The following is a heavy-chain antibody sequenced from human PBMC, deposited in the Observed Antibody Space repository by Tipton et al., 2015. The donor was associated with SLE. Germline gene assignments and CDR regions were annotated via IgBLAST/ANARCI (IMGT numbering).Heavy chain of an antibody. CDR1: GGSISSYY. Sequence: LSLTCTVSGGSISSYYWSWIRQPPGRGLEWIGYIHYSGSTNCDPSLKSRVTISVDTSKNQFSLSLRSVTAADTAVYYCARDLYGGATRLDYWGQGTLVTVSS. J-gene: IGHJ4*02. CDR3: ARDLYGGATRLDY. CDR2: IHYSGST. D-gene: IGHD1-26*01. V-gene: IGHV4-59*01.